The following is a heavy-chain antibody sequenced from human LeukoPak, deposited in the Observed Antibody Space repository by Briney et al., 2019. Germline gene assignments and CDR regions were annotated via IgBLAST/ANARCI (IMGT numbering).Heavy chain of an antibody. D-gene: IGHD5-24*01. CDR2: INPNSGGT. V-gene: IGHV1-2*06. CDR3: ARARMSRDGYNWDY. J-gene: IGHJ4*02. Sequence: GASVKVSCKASGYTFTGYYMHRVRQAPGQGLEWMGRINPNSGGTNYAQKLQGRVTMTRDTSISTAYMELSRLRSDDTAVYYCARARMSRDGYNWDYWGQGTLVTVSS. CDR1: GYTFTGYY.